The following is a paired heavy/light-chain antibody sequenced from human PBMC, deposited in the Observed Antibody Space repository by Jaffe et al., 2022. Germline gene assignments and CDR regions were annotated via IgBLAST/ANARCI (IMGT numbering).Heavy chain of an antibody. J-gene: IGHJ6*03. D-gene: IGHD2-8*02. CDR2: IGYDGSNR. V-gene: IGHV3-30*02. CDR3: GGRSCTGAVCYGPYMDV. CDR1: GFTFSNYA. Sequence: QVQLVESGGGVVQPGGSLRLSCSASGFTFSNYAMHWVRQAPGKGLEWVAFIGYDGSNRYYADSVKGRFTISRDNSKNTLSLEMNTLRTEDTAVYYCGGRSCTGAVCYGPYMDVWGKGTTVIVSS.
Light chain of an antibody. CDR3: AAWDDRLSGVI. J-gene: IGLJ2*01. V-gene: IGLV1-47*01. CDR2: RNN. CDR1: SSNIGSNY. Sequence: QSVLTQPPSASGTPGQRVTISCSGSSSNIGSNYIYWYQQLPGTAPKLLMYRNNQRPSGVPDRFSGSNSGTSGSLAISGLRSEDEADYYCAAWDDRLSGVIFGGGTKLTVL.